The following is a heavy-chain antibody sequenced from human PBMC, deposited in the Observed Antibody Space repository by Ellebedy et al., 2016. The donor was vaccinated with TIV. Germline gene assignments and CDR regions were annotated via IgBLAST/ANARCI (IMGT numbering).Heavy chain of an antibody. CDR3: AHYLAGWGGRGS. CDR1: GASVSSGDYH. Sequence: MPSETLSLTSAVSGASVSSGDYHWSWIRQPPGKGLEWIGYLGSTNYNPSPKSRLTISVDTSKNQFSLRLNSVTAADTAVYYCAHYLAGWGGRGSWGQGILVTVSS. J-gene: IGHJ5*02. V-gene: IGHV4-61*08. D-gene: IGHD6-19*01. CDR2: LGST.